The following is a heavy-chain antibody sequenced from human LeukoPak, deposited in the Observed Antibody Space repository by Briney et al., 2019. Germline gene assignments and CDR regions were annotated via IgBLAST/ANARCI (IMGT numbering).Heavy chain of an antibody. V-gene: IGHV3-7*01. D-gene: IGHD2-15*01. J-gene: IGHJ4*02. CDR3: ARDACCSGGSCYVY. CDR1: GFTLSSYW. Sequence: PGGSLRLSCAASGFTLSSYWMSWVRQVPGMRLEWVANINQEGREKSYVESGKALFTISRDNAENSLYLQMNSLRAEDTAVYYCARDACCSGGSCYVYWGQGTLVTVSS. CDR2: INQEGREK.